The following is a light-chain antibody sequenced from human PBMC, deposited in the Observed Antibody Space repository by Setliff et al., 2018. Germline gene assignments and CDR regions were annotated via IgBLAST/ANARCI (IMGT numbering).Light chain of an antibody. CDR3: ASYAATATGTWV. CDR1: SGDLATYNW. Sequence: ALAQPASVSGSPGQSITISRTDTSGDLATYNWVSWHQHHPRKGPKLIIYEVVHRSPGVSDRFSASKSGNTASLTISGLQADDEATYYCASYAATATGTWVFGGGTKVTV. CDR2: EVV. V-gene: IGLV2-14*01. J-gene: IGLJ3*02.